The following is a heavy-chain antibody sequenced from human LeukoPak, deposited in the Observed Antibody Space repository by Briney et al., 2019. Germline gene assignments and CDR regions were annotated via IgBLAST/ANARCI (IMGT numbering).Heavy chain of an antibody. CDR1: GFTVSSNY. CDR2: IYSGGST. J-gene: IGHJ4*02. Sequence: PGGSLRLSCAASGFTVSSNYMSWVRQAPGKGLEWVSVIYSGGSTYYADSVKGRFTISRDNSKNTLFLQMNSLRAEDTAVYYCAKDLSPYCSGDCYRNEFYFDYWGQGSLVTVSS. D-gene: IGHD2-21*02. CDR3: AKDLSPYCSGDCYRNEFYFDY. V-gene: IGHV3-53*01.